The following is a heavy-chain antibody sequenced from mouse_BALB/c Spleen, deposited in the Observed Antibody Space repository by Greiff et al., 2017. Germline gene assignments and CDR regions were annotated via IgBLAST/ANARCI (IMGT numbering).Heavy chain of an antibody. CDR1: GFTFSSYA. CDR3: ARRDYRYDGGAWFAY. J-gene: IGHJ3*01. V-gene: IGHV5-9-4*01. Sequence: EVKLQESGGGLVKPGGSLKLSCAASGFTFSSYAMSWVRQSPEKRLEWVAEISSGGSYTYYPDTVTGRFTISRDNAKNTLYLEMSSLRSEDTAMYYCARRDYRYDGGAWFAYWGQGTLVTVSA. D-gene: IGHD2-14*01. CDR2: ISSGGSYT.